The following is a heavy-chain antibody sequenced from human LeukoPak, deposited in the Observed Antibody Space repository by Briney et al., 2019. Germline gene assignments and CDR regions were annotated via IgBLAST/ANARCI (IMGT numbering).Heavy chain of an antibody. CDR2: INAGNGNT. V-gene: IGHV1-3*01. D-gene: IGHD6-19*01. J-gene: IGHJ3*02. CDR1: GYTFTSYA. Sequence: ASVKVSCKASGYTFTSYAMHWVRQAPGQRLEWMGWINAGNGNTKYSRKFQGRVTITRDTSASTAYMELSSLRSEDTAVYYCAREEYSSGWHAGAFDIWGQGTMVTVSS. CDR3: AREEYSSGWHAGAFDI.